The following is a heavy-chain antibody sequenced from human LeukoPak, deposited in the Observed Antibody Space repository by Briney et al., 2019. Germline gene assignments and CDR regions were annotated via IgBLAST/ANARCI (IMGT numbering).Heavy chain of an antibody. D-gene: IGHD6-13*01. CDR1: GGTFSSYA. CDR3: ARSEGIAAAGPGNWFDP. Sequence: GSSVKVSCKASGGTFSSYAISWVRQAPGQGLEWMGGIIPIFGTANYAQKFQGRVTITADESTSTAYMELSSLRSEDTAVYYCARSEGIAAAGPGNWFDPWGQGTLVTVSS. J-gene: IGHJ5*02. V-gene: IGHV1-69*01. CDR2: IIPIFGTA.